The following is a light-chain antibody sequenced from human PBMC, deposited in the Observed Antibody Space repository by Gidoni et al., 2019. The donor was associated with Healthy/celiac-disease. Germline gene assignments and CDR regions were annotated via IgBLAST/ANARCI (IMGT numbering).Light chain of an antibody. J-gene: IGKJ3*01. CDR1: QSVSSSY. Sequence: EIVLTQSPGTLSLSPGERATLSCRASQSVSSSYLAWYQQKPGQAPRLLIYGASSRATGIPDRFSGSGPGTDFTLTISRLEPEDFAVYYCQQYGSSPRVTFGPGTKVEIK. CDR3: QQYGSSPRVT. V-gene: IGKV3-20*01. CDR2: GAS.